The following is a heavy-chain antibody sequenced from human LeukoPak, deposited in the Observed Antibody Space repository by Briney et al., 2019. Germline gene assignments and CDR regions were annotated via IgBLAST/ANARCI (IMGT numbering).Heavy chain of an antibody. CDR1: GGTFSGYY. V-gene: IGHV4-34*01. D-gene: IGHD6-13*01. Sequence: SETLSLTCAVHGGTFSGYYWSWIRQPPGKGLEWIGEINHSGSTNYNPSLKSRVTISVDTSENEFSLKLSSVTAADTAVYYCARVNAAAARTRTTKYYGMDVWGKGTTVTVSS. CDR2: INHSGST. J-gene: IGHJ6*04. CDR3: ARVNAAAARTRTTKYYGMDV.